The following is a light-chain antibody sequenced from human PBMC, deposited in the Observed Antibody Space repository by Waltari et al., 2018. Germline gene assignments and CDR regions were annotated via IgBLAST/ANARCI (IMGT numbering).Light chain of an antibody. CDR1: HSVLYSSNNKNY. J-gene: IGKJ4*01. Sequence: DIFLTQSPDSLAVALGERGTINCKSMHSVLYSSNNKNYLAWYQQKPGQPPKLLIYWASTRESGVPDRFSGSGSGTDFTLTISSLQAEDVAVYYCQQYYSTPLTFGGGTKVEIK. CDR2: WAS. CDR3: QQYYSTPLT. V-gene: IGKV4-1*01.